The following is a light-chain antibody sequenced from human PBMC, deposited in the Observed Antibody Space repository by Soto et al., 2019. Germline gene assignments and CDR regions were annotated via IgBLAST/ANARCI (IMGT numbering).Light chain of an antibody. CDR2: EVS. CDR3: SSYAGSNNVV. Sequence: QSALTQPPSASGSPGQSVTISCTGTSSDVGGYNYVSWYQQHPGKAPKLMIYEVSKRPSGVPDRFSGSKSGNTASLTVSGLQAEYEDDYYCSSYAGSNNVVFGGGTKVTVL. CDR1: SSDVGGYNY. V-gene: IGLV2-8*01. J-gene: IGLJ2*01.